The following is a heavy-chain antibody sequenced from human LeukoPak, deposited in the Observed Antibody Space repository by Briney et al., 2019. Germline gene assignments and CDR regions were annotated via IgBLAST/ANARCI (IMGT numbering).Heavy chain of an antibody. CDR1: GGSISRSSYY. Sequence: SETLSLTCTVSGGSISRSSYYWGWIRQPPGKGLEWIGSIYYSGSTYYNPSLKSRVTISVDTSKNQFSLKLSSVTAADTAVYYCASGGGDGYNEAYYFDYWGQGTLVTVSS. J-gene: IGHJ4*02. CDR2: IYYSGST. V-gene: IGHV4-39*07. D-gene: IGHD5-24*01. CDR3: ASGGGDGYNEAYYFDY.